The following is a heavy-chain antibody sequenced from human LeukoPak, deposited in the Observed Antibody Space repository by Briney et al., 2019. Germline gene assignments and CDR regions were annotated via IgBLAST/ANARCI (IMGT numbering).Heavy chain of an antibody. V-gene: IGHV3-48*03. CDR3: ARDDYGSGSYFMDV. J-gene: IGHJ6*03. Sequence: GGSLRLSCAASGFTFSSYEMNWVRQAPGKGLEWVSYISSSGSTIYYADSVKGRFTISRDNAKNSLYLQMNSLRAEDTAVYYCARDDYGSGSYFMDVWGKGTTVTISS. CDR1: GFTFSSYE. CDR2: ISSSGSTI. D-gene: IGHD3-10*01.